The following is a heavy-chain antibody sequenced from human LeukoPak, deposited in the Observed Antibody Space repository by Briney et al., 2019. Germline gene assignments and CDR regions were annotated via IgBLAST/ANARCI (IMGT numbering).Heavy chain of an antibody. CDR3: ATLGEGMDV. V-gene: IGHV3-9*01. CDR1: GFTFDDYA. CDR2: ISWSGGSI. Sequence: GGSLRLSCVASGFTFDDYAVHWVRQAPGKGLEWVSGISWSGGSIGYVDSVKGRFTISRDNAKDSLYLQMNNLRAEDTALYYCATLGEGMDVWAKGPRSPSP. D-gene: IGHD3-10*01. J-gene: IGHJ6*02.